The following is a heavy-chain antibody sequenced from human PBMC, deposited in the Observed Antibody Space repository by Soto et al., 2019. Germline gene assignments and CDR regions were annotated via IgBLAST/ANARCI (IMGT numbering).Heavy chain of an antibody. J-gene: IGHJ3*02. V-gene: IGHV5-51*03. CDR2: IYPGDSRT. CDR1: GYSFTTYW. Sequence: EVQLVQSGAEVKKPGESLKISCKGSGYSFTTYWIAWVRQMPGKGLEWMGIIYPGDSRTTYSPSFQGQVIISADKSMSTAYLQWSSQKASDTAMYYCARDLVYGGNSETFDRWCQGTMVTVSS. D-gene: IGHD4-17*01. CDR3: ARDLVYGGNSETFDR.